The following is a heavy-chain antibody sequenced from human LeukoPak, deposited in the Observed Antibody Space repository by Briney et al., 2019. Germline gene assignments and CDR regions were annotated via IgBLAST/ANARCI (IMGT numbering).Heavy chain of an antibody. J-gene: IGHJ5*02. CDR2: IYYSGST. CDR1: GGSVSSGSYY. D-gene: IGHD3-22*01. Sequence: SETLSLTCTVSGGSVSSGSYYRSWIRQPPGKGLEWIGYIYYSGSTNYNPSLKSRVTISVDTSKNQFSLKLSSVTAADTAVYYCARGGYDSSGYTNNWFDPWGQGTLVTVSS. CDR3: ARGGYDSSGYTNNWFDP. V-gene: IGHV4-61*01.